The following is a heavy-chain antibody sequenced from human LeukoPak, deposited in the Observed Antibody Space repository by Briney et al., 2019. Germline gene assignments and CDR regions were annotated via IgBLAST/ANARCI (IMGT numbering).Heavy chain of an antibody. V-gene: IGHV3-30*18. Sequence: PGRSLRLSCAASGFTFSSYAMHWVRQAPGKGLEWVAIISYDVTNKFYADTVKGRFTISRDNSKNTLYLQMNSLRTEDTAVYYCANGDSESYSFDYWGQGTLVTVSS. J-gene: IGHJ4*02. CDR3: ANGDSESYSFDY. CDR1: GFTFSSYA. D-gene: IGHD1-26*01. CDR2: ISYDVTNK.